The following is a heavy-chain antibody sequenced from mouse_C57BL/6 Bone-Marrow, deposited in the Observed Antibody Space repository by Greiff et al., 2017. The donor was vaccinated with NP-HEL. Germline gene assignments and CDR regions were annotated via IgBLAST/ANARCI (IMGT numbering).Heavy chain of an antibody. V-gene: IGHV3-8*01. D-gene: IGHD2-1*01. CDR2: ISYSGST. CDR1: GYSITSDY. Sequence: EVKLQQSGPGLAKPSQTLSLTCSVTGYSITSDYWTWIRKFPGHKLEYMGYISYSGSTYYNPSLKSRISITRDTSKNQYYLQLNSVTTEDTATYYCARGGKLWFAYWGQGTLVTVSA. CDR3: ARGGKLWFAY. J-gene: IGHJ3*01.